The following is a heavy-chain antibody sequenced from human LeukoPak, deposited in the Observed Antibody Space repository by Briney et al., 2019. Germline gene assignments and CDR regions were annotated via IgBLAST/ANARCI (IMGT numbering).Heavy chain of an antibody. CDR2: INPNSGGT. V-gene: IGHV1-2*02. D-gene: IGHD6-13*01. Sequence: ASVKVSCKASGYTFTGYYMHWVRQAPGQGLEWMGWINPNSGGTNYAQKFQGRVTMTRDTSISTAYMELNRLRSDDTAVYYCARGRSRRIAAAGRGGDYFDYWGQGTLVTVSS. CDR3: ARGRSRRIAAAGRGGDYFDY. CDR1: GYTFTGYY. J-gene: IGHJ4*02.